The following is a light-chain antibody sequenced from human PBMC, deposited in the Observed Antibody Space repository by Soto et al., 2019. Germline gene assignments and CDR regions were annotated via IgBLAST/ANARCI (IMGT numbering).Light chain of an antibody. J-gene: IGKJ1*01. Sequence: EIVMTQSPATLAVSPGERATLSCRASQSISNHLTWYQQKPGQPPRLLIYGASTRATGIPARFSGSGSGTEFTLTISDLHSEDFAVYYCQEYNTWPWTFGQGTKVEFK. CDR3: QEYNTWPWT. CDR2: GAS. CDR1: QSISNH. V-gene: IGKV3-15*01.